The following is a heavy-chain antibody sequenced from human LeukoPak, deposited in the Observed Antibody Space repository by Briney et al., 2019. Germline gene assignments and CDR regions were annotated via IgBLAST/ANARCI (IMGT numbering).Heavy chain of an antibody. CDR3: TSPAHDFDLWSGYYSL. V-gene: IGHV3-73*01. Sequence: GGSLRLSCTVSGFIFSDSVIHWVRHAAGKGLEWVGRIRSKAHSGETGYAASVKGRFTISRDDSKDTAYLQMNSLRPEDTALYYCTSPAHDFDLWSGYYSLWGHGTQVTVSS. CDR1: GFIFSDSV. J-gene: IGHJ4*01. CDR2: IRSKAHSGET. D-gene: IGHD3-3*01.